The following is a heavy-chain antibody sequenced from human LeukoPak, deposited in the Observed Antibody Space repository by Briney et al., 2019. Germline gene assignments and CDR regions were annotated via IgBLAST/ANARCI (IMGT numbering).Heavy chain of an antibody. CDR2: INHSGST. V-gene: IGHV4-34*01. J-gene: IGHJ5*02. Sequence: KASGTLSLTCAVYGGSFSGYYWSWIRQPPGKGLEWIGEINHSGSTNYNPSLKSRVTISVDTSKNQFSLKLSSVTAADTAVYYCARGYGDGYNWFDPWGQGTLVTVSS. D-gene: IGHD4-17*01. CDR1: GGSFSGYY. CDR3: ARGYGDGYNWFDP.